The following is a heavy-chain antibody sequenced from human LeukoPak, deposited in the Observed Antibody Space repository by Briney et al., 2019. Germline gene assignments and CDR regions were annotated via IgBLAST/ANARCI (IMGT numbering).Heavy chain of an antibody. V-gene: IGHV4-39*07. CDR2: IYYSGST. J-gene: IGHJ4*02. Sequence: PSETLSLTCTVSGGSISSSSYYWGWIRQPPGKGLERIGSIYYSGSTYYNPSLKSRVTISVDTSKNQFSLKLSSVTAADTAVYYCARASAAAGPYYFDYWGQGTLVTVSS. CDR1: GGSISSSSYY. D-gene: IGHD6-13*01. CDR3: ARASAAAGPYYFDY.